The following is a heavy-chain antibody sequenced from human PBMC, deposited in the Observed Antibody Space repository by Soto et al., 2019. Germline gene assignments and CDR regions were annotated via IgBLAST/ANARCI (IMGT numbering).Heavy chain of an antibody. J-gene: IGHJ4*02. CDR3: ASRTRSSSRYFDY. V-gene: IGHV4-59*04. Sequence: QVQLVESGGGVVQPGRSLRLSCAASGFTFSSYGMHWVRQPPGKGLEWIGYIYYSGSTYYNPSLKSRVIISVDTSKKQFSLNLSSVTAADTAVYYCASRTRSSSRYFDYWGQGTLVTVSS. CDR1: GFTFSSYGMH. CDR2: IYYSGST. D-gene: IGHD2-2*01.